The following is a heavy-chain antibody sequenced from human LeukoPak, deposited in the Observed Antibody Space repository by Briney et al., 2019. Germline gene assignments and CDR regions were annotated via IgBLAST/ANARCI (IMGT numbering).Heavy chain of an antibody. CDR2: IYYSGST. CDR3: ARHVNLEFGDFWGGSFDP. D-gene: IGHD3-3*01. J-gene: IGHJ5*02. V-gene: IGHV4-59*08. Sequence: NASETLSLTCTVSDGSISSYYWSWIRQPPGKGLEWIGYIYYSGSTNYNPSLKSRVTISVDTSKNQFSLKLSSVTAADTAVYYCARHVNLEFGDFWGGSFDPWGQGTLVTVSS. CDR1: DGSISSYY.